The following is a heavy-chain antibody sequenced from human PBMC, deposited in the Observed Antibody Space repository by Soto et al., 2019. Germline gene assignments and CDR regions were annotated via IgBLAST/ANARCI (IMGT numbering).Heavy chain of an antibody. J-gene: IGHJ4*02. CDR1: GYTFTDYA. CDR2: MNAGVGNT. V-gene: IGHV1-3*01. Sequence: HVELVQSGADVKKPGFSVTMSCKASGYTFTDYALHWVRQAPGQRLEWMGWMNAGVGNTLYSQKFQGRITITRDTSASTAYMELNSLKSADTAIYYCARDTGYTFGSLNYWGPGTLVTVSS. CDR3: ARDTGYTFGSLNY. D-gene: IGHD5-18*01.